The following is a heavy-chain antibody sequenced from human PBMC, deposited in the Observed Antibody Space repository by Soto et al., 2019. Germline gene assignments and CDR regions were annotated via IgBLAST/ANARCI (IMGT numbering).Heavy chain of an antibody. CDR3: ARIYCISPDCVPLDP. Sequence: SSENLSLTCTVSGGSISSTGYYWGWIRQPPGKGLGWIGSIYYSGSTSYNPSLQSRVTMSVDTSKNQLSLKVRSVTAADTAVYYCARIYCISPDCVPLDPWGQGTLVTVSS. J-gene: IGHJ5*02. CDR1: GGSISSTGYY. CDR2: IYYSGST. V-gene: IGHV4-39*01. D-gene: IGHD2-2*01.